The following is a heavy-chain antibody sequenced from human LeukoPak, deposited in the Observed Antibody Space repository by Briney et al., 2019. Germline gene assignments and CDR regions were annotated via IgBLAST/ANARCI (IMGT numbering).Heavy chain of an antibody. CDR3: ARYCSSTSCPPQYNWFDP. CDR1: GYSISSGYY. CDR2: IYHSGST. D-gene: IGHD2-2*01. Sequence: SSETLSLTCAVSGYSISSGYYWGWIRQPPGKGLEWIGSIYHSGSTYYNPSLKSRVTISVDTSKNQFSLKLSSVTAADTAVYYCARYCSSTSCPPQYNWFDPWGQGTLVTVSS. J-gene: IGHJ5*02. V-gene: IGHV4-38-2*01.